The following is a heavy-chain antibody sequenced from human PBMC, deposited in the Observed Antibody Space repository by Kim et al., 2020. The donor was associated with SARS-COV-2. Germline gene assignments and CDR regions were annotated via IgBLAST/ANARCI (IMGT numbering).Heavy chain of an antibody. V-gene: IGHV4-34*01. Sequence: SETLSLTCAVYGGSFSAYSWIWIRQAPGKGLEWIGEVNHSGITKYHPSLKSRVTISVDTSKNQFSLKLPSVTAADTAVFYCARGRAGVVPSPILGLGPYYYYYAMDVWGQWTTVTVS. CDR3: ARGRAGVVPSPILGLGPYYYYYAMDV. D-gene: IGHD3-3*01. CDR1: GGSFSAYS. CDR2: VNHSGIT. J-gene: IGHJ6*02.